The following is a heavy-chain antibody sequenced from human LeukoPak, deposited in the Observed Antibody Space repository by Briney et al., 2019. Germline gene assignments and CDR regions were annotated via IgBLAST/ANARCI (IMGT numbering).Heavy chain of an antibody. CDR3: VIDDYYDYSGTREADYFDY. V-gene: IGHV3-15*01. CDR1: GFSFTTAW. Sequence: GSLRLSCGASGFSFTTAWMSWVRQAPGKGLEWVARIKSDGAVDYASPVKGRLTISKDYSKNTLYLQMNSLKVEDTAVYYCVIDDYYDYSGTREADYFDYWGQGTLVTVSS. D-gene: IGHD3-22*01. CDR2: IKSDGAV. J-gene: IGHJ4*02.